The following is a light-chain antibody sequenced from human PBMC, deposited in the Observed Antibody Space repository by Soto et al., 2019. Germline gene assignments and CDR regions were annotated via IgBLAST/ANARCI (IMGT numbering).Light chain of an antibody. Sequence: QSVLTQPPSASGTLGQRVTISCSGSSSNIGSNTVNWYQQLPRTAPKLLIYSNNQRPSGVPARFSGSKFGTSASLAIRGLQSEDEADYYCAAWDDSLNGYVFGTGTKVTVL. J-gene: IGLJ1*01. V-gene: IGLV1-44*01. CDR1: SSNIGSNT. CDR3: AAWDDSLNGYV. CDR2: SNN.